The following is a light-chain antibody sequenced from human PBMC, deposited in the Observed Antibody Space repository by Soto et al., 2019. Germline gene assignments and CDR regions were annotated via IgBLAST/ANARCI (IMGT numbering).Light chain of an antibody. V-gene: IGLV4-69*01. Sequence: QLVLTQSPSASASLGASVKLTCTLSSGHSSYAIAWHQQQPEKGPRYLMKLNSDGSHSKGGGIPDRFLGSSSGAERYLTISSLQSEDEADYYCQTWGTGIHVVFGGGTKLTVL. CDR1: SGHSSYA. J-gene: IGLJ2*01. CDR2: LNSDGSH. CDR3: QTWGTGIHVV.